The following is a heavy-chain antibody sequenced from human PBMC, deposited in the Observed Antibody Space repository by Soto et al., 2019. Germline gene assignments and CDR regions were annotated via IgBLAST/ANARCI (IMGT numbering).Heavy chain of an antibody. V-gene: IGHV5-51*01. J-gene: IGHJ6*02. CDR3: ARGHSNGYYYGVDV. CDR2: VYLGDSET. Sequence: GESLKICCNVSGDNFTNYWIALVRQMPGKGLEWMGIVYLGDSETRYSPSFQDQVTISADKSIRTAYLQWTSLKASDTAMYYCARGHSNGYYYGVDVWGQGTTVTVSS. CDR1: GDNFTNYW. D-gene: IGHD4-4*01.